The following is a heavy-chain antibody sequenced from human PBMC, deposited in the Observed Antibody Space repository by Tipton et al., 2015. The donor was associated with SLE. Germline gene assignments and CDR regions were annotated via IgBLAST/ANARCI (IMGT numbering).Heavy chain of an antibody. J-gene: IGHJ4*02. Sequence: TLSLTCTVSGGFISSGSYFWTWIRRPAGKGLEWIGCIYAGGHTDYNPSLKSRVTISVDTSKNQFSLKLTSVTAADTAVYYCARDSPGMAAAAWGRGTLVTVSS. CDR1: GGFISSGSYF. CDR2: IYAGGHT. V-gene: IGHV4-61*02. D-gene: IGHD6-13*01. CDR3: ARDSPGMAAAA.